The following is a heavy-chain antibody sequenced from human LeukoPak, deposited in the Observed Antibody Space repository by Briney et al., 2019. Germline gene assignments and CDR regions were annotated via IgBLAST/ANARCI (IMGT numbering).Heavy chain of an antibody. D-gene: IGHD2-15*01. J-gene: IGHJ3*02. CDR2: ISSSSSYI. CDR3: ARDREEYCSGGSCQAFDI. CDR1: GFTSSSYG. Sequence: GGSLRLSCAASGFTSSSYGMHWVRQAPGKGLEWVSSISSSSSYIYYADSVKGRFTISRDNAKNSLYLQMNSLRAEDTALYYCARDREEYCSGGSCQAFDIWGQGTLVTVSS. V-gene: IGHV3-21*01.